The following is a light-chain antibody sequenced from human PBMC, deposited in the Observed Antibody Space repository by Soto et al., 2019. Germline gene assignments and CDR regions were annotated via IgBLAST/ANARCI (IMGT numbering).Light chain of an antibody. J-gene: IGKJ1*01. CDR2: GAS. V-gene: IGKV3-20*01. CDR3: QQYNNWPQT. Sequence: DIVLTQSPGTLSLSPGERATLSCRASQSVSNSYLAWYQQKPGQAPRLLIYGASSRATGIPYRFSGSGSGTDFTLTISRLEPEDFAVYYCQQYNNWPQTFGQGTKVDIK. CDR1: QSVSNSY.